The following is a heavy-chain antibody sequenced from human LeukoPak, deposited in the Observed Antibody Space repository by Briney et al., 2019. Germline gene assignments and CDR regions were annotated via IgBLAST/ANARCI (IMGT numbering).Heavy chain of an antibody. D-gene: IGHD3-10*01. CDR2: ISSSGSTI. CDR3: VKVAKYYYGSETYYFFEH. J-gene: IGHJ6*04. Sequence: GGSLRLSCAASGFTFSDYYMSWIRQAPGEGLEWVSYISSSGSTIYYADSVKGRFTISRDNAKNSLDLQMNSLRVEDTGIYYCVKVAKYYYGSETYYFFEHWGKGTPVTASS. CDR1: GFTFSDYY. V-gene: IGHV3-11*04.